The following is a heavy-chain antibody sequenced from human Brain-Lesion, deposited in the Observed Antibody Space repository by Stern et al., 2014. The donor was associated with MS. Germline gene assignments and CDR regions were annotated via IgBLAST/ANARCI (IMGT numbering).Heavy chain of an antibody. CDR1: GFPFSNYW. CDR2: VNKDGRRT. V-gene: IGHV3-74*02. Sequence: EVQMVVSGGGLVQPGGSLRLSCAASGFPFSNYWMHWVRQAPGKVLVWVSRVNKDGRRTSYADSVKGRFTMSRDNAKNTLYLQMNSLRVEDTAIYYCARGERWFDSWGQGTLVTVSS. J-gene: IGHJ5*01. D-gene: IGHD3-10*01. CDR3: ARGERWFDS.